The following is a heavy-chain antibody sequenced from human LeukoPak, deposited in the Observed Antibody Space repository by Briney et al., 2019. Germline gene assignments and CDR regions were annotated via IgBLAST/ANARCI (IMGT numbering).Heavy chain of an antibody. D-gene: IGHD2-15*01. V-gene: IGHV3-23*01. Sequence: PGGSLRLSCAASGFTFSSYAMSWVRQAPGKGLEWVSAISGSGGSTYYADSVKGRFTISRDNSKNTLYLQMNSLRAEDTAVYYCARVVVVAATRLDGWLRFLVDYFDYWGQGTLVTVSS. CDR3: ARVVVVAATRLDGWLRFLVDYFDY. CDR2: ISGSGGST. CDR1: GFTFSSYA. J-gene: IGHJ4*02.